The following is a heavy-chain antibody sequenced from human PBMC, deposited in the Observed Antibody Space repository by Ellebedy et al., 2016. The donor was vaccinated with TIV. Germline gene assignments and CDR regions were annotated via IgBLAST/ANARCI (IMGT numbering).Heavy chain of an antibody. J-gene: IGHJ5*02. V-gene: IGHV3-7*01. CDR2: IYQDGSDQ. CDR1: GFSFRSYW. CDR3: ARRESYGDYAVQVNSWFDR. D-gene: IGHD4-17*01. Sequence: GESPKISCAASGFSFRSYWMSWVRPAPGKGLEWVANIYQDGSDQYYVDSVKRRFTISRDNANNLLFLQMNSLRVEDTAVYYCARRESYGDYAVQVNSWFDRWGQGALVTVSS.